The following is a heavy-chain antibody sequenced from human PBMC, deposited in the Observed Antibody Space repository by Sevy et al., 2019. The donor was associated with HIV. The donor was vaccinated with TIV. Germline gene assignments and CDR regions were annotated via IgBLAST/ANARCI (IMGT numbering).Heavy chain of an antibody. CDR2: ISSGSSYI. J-gene: IGHJ4*02. D-gene: IGHD3-10*01. Sequence: GGSLRLSCAASGFTFSNYLINWVRQAPGKGLEWVSSISSGSSYIFYADSVKGRFTISRDNAKNSLYLHMNSLRAEDTAVYYCARGDYYGSLYYFDYWGPGTLVTVSS. V-gene: IGHV3-21*01. CDR3: ARGDYYGSLYYFDY. CDR1: GFTFSNYL.